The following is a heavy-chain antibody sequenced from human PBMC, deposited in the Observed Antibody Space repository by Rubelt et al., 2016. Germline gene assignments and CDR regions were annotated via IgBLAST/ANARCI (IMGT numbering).Heavy chain of an antibody. V-gene: IGHV1-18*01. D-gene: IGHD1-1*01. CDR1: GYTFTSYG. CDR2: ISAYNGNT. J-gene: IGHJ4*02. CDR3: ARDFLPTIQPTDY. Sequence: QVQLVQSGAEVKKPGASVKVSCKASGYTFTSYGISWVRQAPGQGLEWMGWISAYNGNTNVSRKLPGRVTMTTDTSTSTAYIELRSLRADDTAVYYCARDFLPTIQPTDYWGQGTLVTVSS.